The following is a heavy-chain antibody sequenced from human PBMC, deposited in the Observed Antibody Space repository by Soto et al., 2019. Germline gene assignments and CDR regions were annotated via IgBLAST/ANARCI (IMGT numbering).Heavy chain of an antibody. CDR1: GGSISSYY. Sequence: FETLSLTCTVSGGSISSYYWSWIRQPPGKGLEWIGYIYYSGSTNYNPSLKSRVTISVDTSKNQFSLKLSSVTAADTAVYYCARKLRWPNWFDPWGQGTLVTVSS. J-gene: IGHJ5*02. CDR2: IYYSGST. CDR3: ARKLRWPNWFDP. V-gene: IGHV4-59*01.